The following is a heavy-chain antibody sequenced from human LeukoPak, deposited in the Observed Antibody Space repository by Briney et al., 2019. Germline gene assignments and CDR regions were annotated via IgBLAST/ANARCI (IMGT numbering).Heavy chain of an antibody. J-gene: IGHJ4*02. Sequence: KSSETLSLTCTVSGYSISSGYYWGWVRQPPGKGLEWIGSVYHSGSTYYNPSLKSRVTISMDTSKNQFSLKLTSVTAADTAFYYCVREPTGTLDYWGQGTLVTVSS. D-gene: IGHD1-1*01. CDR3: VREPTGTLDY. V-gene: IGHV4-38-2*02. CDR2: VYHSGST. CDR1: GYSISSGYY.